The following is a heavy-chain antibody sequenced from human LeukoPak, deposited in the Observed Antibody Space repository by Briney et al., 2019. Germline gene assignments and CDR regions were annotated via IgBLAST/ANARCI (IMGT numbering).Heavy chain of an antibody. CDR2: FYYSGST. Sequence: PSETPSLTCTVSGGSISSSPYYWAWIRQPPGEGLVWIGTFYYSGSTYYNPSLESRVTISVDTSKNQFSLKLSSVTAADTAVYYCARPFAPRGFYGMDVWGQGTTVTVSS. D-gene: IGHD5-12*01. V-gene: IGHV4-39*01. J-gene: IGHJ6*02. CDR1: GGSISSSPYY. CDR3: ARPFAPRGFYGMDV.